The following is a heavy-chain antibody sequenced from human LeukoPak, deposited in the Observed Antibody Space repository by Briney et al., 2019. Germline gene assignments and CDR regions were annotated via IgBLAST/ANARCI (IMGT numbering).Heavy chain of an antibody. V-gene: IGHV4-34*01. CDR2: INHSGST. CDR1: GGSFGGYY. J-gene: IGHJ4*02. Sequence: KSSETLSLTCAVYGGSFGGYYWSWIRQPPGKGLEWIGEINHSGSTNYNPSLKSRVTISVDTSKNQFSLKLSSVTAADTAVYYCARGGPGSSWIDYWGQGTLVTVSS. CDR3: ARGGPGSSWIDY. D-gene: IGHD6-13*01.